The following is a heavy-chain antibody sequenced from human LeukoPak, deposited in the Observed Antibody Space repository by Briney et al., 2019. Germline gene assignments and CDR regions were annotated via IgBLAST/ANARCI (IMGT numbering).Heavy chain of an antibody. V-gene: IGHV1-2*02. D-gene: IGHD6-13*01. Sequence: ASVKVSCKASGYTFASYYMHWVRQAPGQGLEWMGWINPNSGGTNYAQKFQGRVTMTRDTSINTAYMELSSLRFDDTAVYYCARGATAGRFSLRPTGAYYMDVWGKGTTVTVSS. J-gene: IGHJ6*03. CDR2: INPNSGGT. CDR3: ARGATAGRFSLRPTGAYYMDV. CDR1: GYTFASYY.